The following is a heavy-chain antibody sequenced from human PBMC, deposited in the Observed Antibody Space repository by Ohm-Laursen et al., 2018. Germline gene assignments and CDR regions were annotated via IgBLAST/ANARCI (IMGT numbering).Heavy chain of an antibody. CDR3: ARCSSTSCYYYFDY. V-gene: IGHV1-2*02. J-gene: IGHJ4*02. D-gene: IGHD2-2*01. CDR1: GYTFTDDY. Sequence: SVKVSCKASGYTFTDDYMHWVRQAPGQGLEWMGWINPNGDGTNYAQKFQGRVTMTRDTSISTAYMELSRLRSDDTAVYYCARCSSTSCYYYFDYWGQGTLVTVSS. CDR2: INPNGDGT.